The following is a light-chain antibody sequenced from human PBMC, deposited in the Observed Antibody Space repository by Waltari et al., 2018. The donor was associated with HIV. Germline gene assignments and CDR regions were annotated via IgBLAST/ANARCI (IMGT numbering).Light chain of an antibody. CDR1: QSISSN. CDR3: QQYNDWPT. CDR2: GAS. Sequence: EIVLTQSPATLSVSPGERATLSCRASQSISSNLVWYQQKPSQAPRLLVDGASTRATGMPARLSGRGSGTEFILTISSRQSEDLASYYGQQYNDWPTFGQGTKVEIK. V-gene: IGKV3-15*01. J-gene: IGKJ1*01.